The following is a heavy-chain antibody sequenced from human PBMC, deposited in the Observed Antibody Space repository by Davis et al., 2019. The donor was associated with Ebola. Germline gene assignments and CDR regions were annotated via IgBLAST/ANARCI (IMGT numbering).Heavy chain of an antibody. CDR3: ARDKSKNYCSDY. Sequence: GESLKISCAASGFTFSSSSMTWVRQAPGKGLEWVSTISSKSIFMYYADSVRGRFTISRDNARDSLYLQMDSLREEDSAVYYCARDKSKNYCSDYWGQGTLVTVSS. D-gene: IGHD3-10*01. V-gene: IGHV3-21*01. CDR1: GFTFSSSS. CDR2: ISSKSIFM. J-gene: IGHJ4*02.